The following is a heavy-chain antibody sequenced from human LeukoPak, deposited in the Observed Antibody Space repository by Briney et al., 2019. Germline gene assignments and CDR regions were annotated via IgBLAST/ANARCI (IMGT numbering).Heavy chain of an antibody. D-gene: IGHD3-16*01. CDR2: INPNSGGT. J-gene: IGHJ4*02. CDR3: ASKGGRSHDY. V-gene: IGHV1-2*01. CDR1: GYTFTGYY. Sequence: GSVKVFCKGSGYTFTGYYMHWVRQAPGQGLEGMGGINPNSGGTNYAQKFQGRVTITRDTSNSTAYMEVSRLRWDDTGVYYCASKGGRSHDYWDQATLVTVSS.